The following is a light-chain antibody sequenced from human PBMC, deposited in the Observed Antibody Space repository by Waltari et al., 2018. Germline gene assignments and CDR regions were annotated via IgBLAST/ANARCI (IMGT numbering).Light chain of an antibody. CDR3: QTGGHGTWV. CDR2: VNSDGSH. J-gene: IGLJ3*02. Sequence: QLVLTQSPSASASLGASVKLTCTLSSGHSSNVIAWHQQQPEKGPRYLMKVNSDGSHRKGDEVPDRFSGSSSGAERYPTISSLQSEDEADYYCQTGGHGTWVFGGGTKLTVL. V-gene: IGLV4-69*01. CDR1: SGHSSNV.